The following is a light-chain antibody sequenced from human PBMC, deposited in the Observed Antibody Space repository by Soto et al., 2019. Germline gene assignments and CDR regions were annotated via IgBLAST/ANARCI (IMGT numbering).Light chain of an antibody. J-gene: IGKJ5*01. CDR3: QHYNGYPQI. V-gene: IGKV1-12*01. Sequence: DVQMTQSPYSVSASVGDRVPITCRASQDSSTYVAWYQQKPGKAPRLLIGAASSLQSGVPFRFSGSGARTDFTLTIGSVQPEDVATYCCQHYNGYPQIFGQGTRLEIK. CDR1: QDSSTY. CDR2: AAS.